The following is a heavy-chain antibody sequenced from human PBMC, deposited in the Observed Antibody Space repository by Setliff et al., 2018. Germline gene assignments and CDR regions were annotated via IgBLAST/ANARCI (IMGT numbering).Heavy chain of an antibody. V-gene: IGHV3-30*03. CDR1: GFAFDSYA. Sequence: GGSLRLSCAASGFAFDSYAMHWVRQAPGKGLEWVAIIFHDGRDIYYGDSVQGRFAISRDNSKNTLYLQINSLRSDDTAVYYCAGVHWTTNWFLHYWGQGTLVTVSS. CDR3: AGVHWTTNWFLHY. J-gene: IGHJ4*01. CDR2: IFHDGRDI. D-gene: IGHD7-27*01.